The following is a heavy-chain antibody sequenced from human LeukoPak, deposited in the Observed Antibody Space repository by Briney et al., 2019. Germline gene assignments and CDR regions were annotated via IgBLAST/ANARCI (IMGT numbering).Heavy chain of an antibody. J-gene: IGHJ4*02. Sequence: SETLSLTCAVYGGSFSGYYWSWIRQPPGKGLEWIGEINHSGSTNYNPSLKSRVTISVDTSKNQFSLKLSSVTAADTAVYYCARGHGSWYKGYYDYWGQGTLVTVSS. D-gene: IGHD6-13*01. CDR1: GGSFSGYY. V-gene: IGHV4-34*01. CDR3: ARGHGSWYKGYYDY. CDR2: INHSGST.